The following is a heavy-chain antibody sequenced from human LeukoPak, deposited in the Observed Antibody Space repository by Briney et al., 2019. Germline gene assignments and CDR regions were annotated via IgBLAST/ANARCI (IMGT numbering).Heavy chain of an antibody. CDR3: ARHSSGWYDY. D-gene: IGHD6-19*01. V-gene: IGHV3-7*01. CDR2: IKQGGSEK. J-gene: IGHJ4*02. CDR1: GFTFSSYW. Sequence: PGGSLRLFCAASGFTFSSYWMSWVRQAPGKGLEWVANIKQGGSEKYYVDSVKGRFTISRDNAKNSLCLQMNSPRAEDTAVYYCARHSSGWYDYWGQGTLVTVSS.